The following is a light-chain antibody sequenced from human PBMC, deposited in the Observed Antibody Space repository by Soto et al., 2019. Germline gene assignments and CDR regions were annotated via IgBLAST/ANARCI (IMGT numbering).Light chain of an antibody. CDR1: SSDVGGYNY. J-gene: IGLJ3*02. CDR3: SSYAGSNILV. V-gene: IGLV2-8*01. Sequence: QSALTQPPSASGSPGQSVTISCTGTSSDVGGYNYVSWYQQHPGKVPKLMIYEVTKRPSGVPDRFSGSKSGNTASLTVSGLQAEDEAVYYCSSYAGSNILVFGGGTKVTVL. CDR2: EVT.